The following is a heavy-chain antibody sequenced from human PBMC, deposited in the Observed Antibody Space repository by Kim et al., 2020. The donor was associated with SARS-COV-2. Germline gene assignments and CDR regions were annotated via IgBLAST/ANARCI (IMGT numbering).Heavy chain of an antibody. D-gene: IGHD2-2*02. J-gene: IGHJ6*03. CDR2: INHSGST. CDR3: ARGSLSVVVPAAIIPPYYYYYYVDV. V-gene: IGHV4-34*01. Sequence: SETLSLTCAVYGGSFSGYYWSWIRQPPGKGLEWIGEINHSGSTNYNPSLKSRVTISVDTSKNQFSLKLSSVTAADTAVYYCARGSLSVVVPAAIIPPYYYYYYVDVWGKGTTVTVSS. CDR1: GGSFSGYY.